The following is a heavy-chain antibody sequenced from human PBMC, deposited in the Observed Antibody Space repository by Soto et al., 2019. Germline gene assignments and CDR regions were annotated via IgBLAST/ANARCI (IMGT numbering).Heavy chain of an antibody. D-gene: IGHD3-10*01. J-gene: IGHJ6*02. CDR2: IKSKTDGGTT. Sequence: GGSLRLSCAASGLTFSNAWMSWVRQAPGKGLEWVGRIKSKTDGGTTDYAAPVKGRFTISRDDSKNTLYLQMNSLKTEDTAVYYCTTRTTYYYGSGSTIYGMDVWGQGTTVTVSS. CDR1: GLTFSNAW. CDR3: TTRTTYYYGSGSTIYGMDV. V-gene: IGHV3-15*01.